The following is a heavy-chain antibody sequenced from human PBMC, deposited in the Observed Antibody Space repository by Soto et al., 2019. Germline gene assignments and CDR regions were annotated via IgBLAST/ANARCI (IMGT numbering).Heavy chain of an antibody. CDR2: INSDGSST. CDR3: ARDPPYYDFWSGYYVAYGMDV. CDR1: GFTFSSYG. D-gene: IGHD3-3*01. J-gene: IGHJ6*02. V-gene: IGHV3-74*01. Sequence: GGSLRLSCAASGFTFSSYGMHWVRQAPGKGLVWVSRINSDGSSTSYADSVKGRFTISRDNAKNTLYLQMNSLRAEDTAVYYCARDPPYYDFWSGYYVAYGMDVWGQGTTVTVSS.